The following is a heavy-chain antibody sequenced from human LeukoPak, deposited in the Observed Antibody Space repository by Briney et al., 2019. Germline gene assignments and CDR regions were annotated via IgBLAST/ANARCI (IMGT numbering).Heavy chain of an antibody. CDR2: IYYSGST. Sequence: PSETLSLTCTVSGGSISSYYWSWTRQPPGKGLEWIGYIYYSGSTNYNPSLKSRVTISVDTSKNQFSLKLSSVTAADTAVYYCARSPMAPRYYYDSSGYAYYFDYWGQGTLVTVSS. J-gene: IGHJ4*02. V-gene: IGHV4-59*12. D-gene: IGHD3-22*01. CDR3: ARSPMAPRYYYDSSGYAYYFDY. CDR1: GGSISSYY.